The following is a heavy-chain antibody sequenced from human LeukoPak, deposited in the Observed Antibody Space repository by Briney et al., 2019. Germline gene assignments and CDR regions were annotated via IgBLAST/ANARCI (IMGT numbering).Heavy chain of an antibody. J-gene: IGHJ4*02. CDR3: ARTSNLEWLFNDY. D-gene: IGHD3-3*01. CDR1: GGSISSGGYY. V-gene: IGHV4-31*03. Sequence: SETLSLTCTVSGGSISSGGYYWSWIRQHPGKGLEWIGYIYYSGSTYYNPSLKSRVTISVDTSKNQFSLKLSSVTAADTAAYYCARTSNLEWLFNDYWGQGTLVTVSS. CDR2: IYYSGST.